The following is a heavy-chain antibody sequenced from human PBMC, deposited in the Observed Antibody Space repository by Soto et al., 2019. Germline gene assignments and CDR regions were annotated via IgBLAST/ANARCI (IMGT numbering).Heavy chain of an antibody. Sequence: SETLSLTCTVSGGSMNNYIWNWILQPPGKGLEWIGHIYSSGSTKYNPSLESRVTISVDTSKNQFSLKLISMASADTAIYFCARRAVAVSTIREDNWLDPWGQGTLVTVSS. CDR1: GGSMNNYI. J-gene: IGHJ5*02. CDR3: ARRAVAVSTIREDNWLDP. CDR2: IYSSGST. D-gene: IGHD2-21*02. V-gene: IGHV4-59*01.